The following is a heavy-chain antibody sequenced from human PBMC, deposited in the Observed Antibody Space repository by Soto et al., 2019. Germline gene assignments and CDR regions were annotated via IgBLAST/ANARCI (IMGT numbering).Heavy chain of an antibody. CDR3: ARDKPHCSGGSCYHLDY. CDR1: GYTFTSYG. J-gene: IGHJ4*02. Sequence: GASVKVSCTASGYTFTSYGIHWVRQAPGQGLEWMGWVDAGNGDTRYSQKFQGTVTISRDTSASTAYMELGSLRSEDTAMYYCARDKPHCSGGSCYHLDYWGQGTLVTVSS. D-gene: IGHD2-15*01. CDR2: VDAGNGDT. V-gene: IGHV1-3*01.